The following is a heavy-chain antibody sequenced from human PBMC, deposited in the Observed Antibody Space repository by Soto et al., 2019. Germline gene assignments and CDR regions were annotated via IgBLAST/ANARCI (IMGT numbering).Heavy chain of an antibody. V-gene: IGHV4-59*01. CDR2: MYYSGST. Sequence: QVQLQESGPGLVKPSETLSLTCTVSGGSISSYYWSWIRQPPGKGLEWIGYMYYSGSTNYKPSLKSRVTISVDTSKNQSSLKPTSVTAADTPLYYCARDRRLGALGTFDYWGQGTLVTVSS. CDR3: ARDRRLGALGTFDY. CDR1: GGSISSYY. J-gene: IGHJ4*02. D-gene: IGHD3-10*01.